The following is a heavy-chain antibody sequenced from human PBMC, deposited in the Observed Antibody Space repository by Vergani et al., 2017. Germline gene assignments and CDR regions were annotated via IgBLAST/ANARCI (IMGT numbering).Heavy chain of an antibody. CDR3: ARGRLRRYCSSTSCYNYYYYYMDV. J-gene: IGHJ6*03. V-gene: IGHV4-31*03. CDR1: GGSISSGGYY. Sequence: QVQLQESGPGLVKPSQTLSLTCTVSGGSISSGGYYWSWIRQHPGKGLEWIGYIYYSGSTNYNPSLKSRVTISVDTSKNQFSLKLSSVTAADTAVYYCARGRLRRYCSSTSCYNYYYYYMDVWGKGTTVTVSS. D-gene: IGHD2-2*01. CDR2: IYYSGST.